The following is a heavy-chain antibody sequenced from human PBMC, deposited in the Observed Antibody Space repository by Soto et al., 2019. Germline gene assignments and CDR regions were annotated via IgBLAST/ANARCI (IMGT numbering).Heavy chain of an antibody. CDR2: IWYDGSNK. V-gene: IGHV3-33*01. J-gene: IGHJ4*02. Sequence: QVQLVESGGDVVQPGRSLRLSCAASGFTFSNYGMHWVRQAPGKGLEWVAVIWYDGSNKYYVDSVKGRFTISRDNSKNTLYLQMDSLSAEDTAVYYCARDFTNGTTSHYFDYWGQGALFTVSS. D-gene: IGHD1-1*01. CDR3: ARDFTNGTTSHYFDY. CDR1: GFTFSNYG.